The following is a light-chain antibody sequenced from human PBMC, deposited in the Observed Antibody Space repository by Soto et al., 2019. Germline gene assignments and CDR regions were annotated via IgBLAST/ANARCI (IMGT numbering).Light chain of an antibody. V-gene: IGKV1-5*01. CDR2: DAS. CDR3: QQYNSHPWT. J-gene: IGKJ2*02. Sequence: DIQMTQSPSTLSASVGDRVTITCRASQSISSWLAWYQQKPGKAPKLLIFDASSLESGVTSRFSGSGSGTEITLTISSLQPDDFATYYCQQYNSHPWTFGQGTKLEIK. CDR1: QSISSW.